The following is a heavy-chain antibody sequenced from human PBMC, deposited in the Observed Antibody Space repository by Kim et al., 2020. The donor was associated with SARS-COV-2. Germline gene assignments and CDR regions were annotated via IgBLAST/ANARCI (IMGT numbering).Heavy chain of an antibody. J-gene: IGHJ4*02. CDR2: TTRSGDGS. V-gene: IGHV3-64D*06. CDR1: GFIFSDYA. Sequence: GGSLRLSCTXSGFIFSDYAIHWVRRAPGNGLQYVTATTRSGDGSFYADSVEGRFTISRDNPRNTLYLQMTSLRVEDTAVYYCVKYVRNYGAVHWGQGTLVTVSS. D-gene: IGHD1-7*01. CDR3: VKYVRNYGAVH.